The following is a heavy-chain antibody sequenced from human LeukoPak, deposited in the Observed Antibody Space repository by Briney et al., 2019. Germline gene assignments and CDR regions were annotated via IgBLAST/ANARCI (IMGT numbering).Heavy chain of an antibody. CDR3: AKGEYGGNSRISAWYFDL. CDR1: GFTFDDYA. V-gene: IGHV3-9*01. CDR2: ISWNSGSI. J-gene: IGHJ2*01. D-gene: IGHD4-23*01. Sequence: GGSLRLSCAASGFTFDDYAMHWVQQAPGKGLEWVSGISWNSGSIGYADSVKGRFTISRDNAKNSLYLQMNSLRAEDTALYYCAKGEYGGNSRISAWYFDLWGRGTLVTVSS.